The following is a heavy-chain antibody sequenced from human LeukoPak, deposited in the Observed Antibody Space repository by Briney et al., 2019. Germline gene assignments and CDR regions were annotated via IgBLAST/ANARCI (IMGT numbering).Heavy chain of an antibody. CDR3: AVRSDYIGYYYYGMDV. J-gene: IGHJ6*02. D-gene: IGHD4-11*01. Sequence: PGRSLRLSCAASGFTFSSYAMHWVRQAPGKGLEWVAVISYDGSNKYYADSVKGRFTISRDNSKNTLYLQMNSLRAEDTAVYYCAVRSDYIGYYYYGMDVWGQGTTVTVSS. V-gene: IGHV3-30-3*01. CDR1: GFTFSSYA. CDR2: ISYDGSNK.